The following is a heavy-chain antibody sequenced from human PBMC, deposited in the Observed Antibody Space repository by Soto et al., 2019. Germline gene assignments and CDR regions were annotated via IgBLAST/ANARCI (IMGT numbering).Heavy chain of an antibody. CDR3: AGQTFTIAAASYGRSNWFDP. D-gene: IGHD6-25*01. CDR1: RGSITSRSHF. CDR2: IYFTGNT. V-gene: IGHV4-39*01. J-gene: IGHJ5*02. Sequence: PSETLSVTRTASRGSITSRSHFWGWVRQPPGKGLEWIGTIYFTGNTYYTPSLKSRLTVSIDTSKNEFSLRLNSVTAADTAVYYCAGQTFTIAAASYGRSNWFDPWGARPLFTVSS.